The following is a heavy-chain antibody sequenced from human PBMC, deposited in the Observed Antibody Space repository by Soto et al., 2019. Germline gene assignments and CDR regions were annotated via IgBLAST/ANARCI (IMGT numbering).Heavy chain of an antibody. CDR2: ISSSSSTI. D-gene: IGHD6-6*01. Sequence: EVQLVESGGGLVQPGGSLRLSCAASGFTFSSYSMNWVRQAPGKGLEWVSYISSSSSTIYYADSVKGRFTISRDNGKNSLYLQMNSLRDEDTAVYYCARPEYSSSSYGMDVWGQGTTVTVSS. V-gene: IGHV3-48*02. CDR1: GFTFSSYS. CDR3: ARPEYSSSSYGMDV. J-gene: IGHJ6*02.